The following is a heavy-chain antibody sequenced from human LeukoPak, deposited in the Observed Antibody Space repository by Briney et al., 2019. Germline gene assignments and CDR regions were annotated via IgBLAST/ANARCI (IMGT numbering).Heavy chain of an antibody. J-gene: IGHJ6*04. CDR1: RYTFTSYA. Sequence: ASVKVSCKASRYTFTSYAMNWVRQAAGQGLEGMGWVNSNTGNPTYAQGFTGRFVFCLGTSVSTAYLQISSLKAEDTGVYYCASVKLTRARGREVVDVWGKGTTVTVSS. V-gene: IGHV7-4-1*02. D-gene: IGHD1-14*01. CDR2: VNSNTGNP. CDR3: ASVKLTRARGREVVDV.